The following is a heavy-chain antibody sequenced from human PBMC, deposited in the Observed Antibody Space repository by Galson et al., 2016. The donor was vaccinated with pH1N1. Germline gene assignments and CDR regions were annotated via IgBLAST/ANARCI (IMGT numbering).Heavy chain of an antibody. Sequence: SLRLSCAASGFTFSTYCMHWVRQAPGEGLEWVANINQDGSEKYSADSVRGRFTISRDNAKNSLYLQMNSLRAEDTALYYCAKLDGYNWGYFQHWGQGTLVTVSS. D-gene: IGHD5-24*01. CDR3: AKLDGYNWGYFQH. CDR2: INQDGSEK. CDR1: GFTFSTYC. J-gene: IGHJ1*01. V-gene: IGHV3-7*03.